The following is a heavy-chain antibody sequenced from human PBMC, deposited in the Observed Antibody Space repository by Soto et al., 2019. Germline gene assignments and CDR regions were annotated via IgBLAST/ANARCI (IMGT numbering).Heavy chain of an antibody. D-gene: IGHD3-22*01. CDR3: ASDLNYYDSSGYLPLGY. CDR1: GGSISSGGYY. J-gene: IGHJ4*02. Sequence: QVQLQESGPGLVKPSQTLSLTCTVSGGSISSGGYYWSWIRQHPGKGLEWIGYIYYSGSTYYNPXPKTRVTLSVXXSXNXXSLQLSPVTAADTAVYYCASDLNYYDSSGYLPLGYWGQGTLVTVSS. V-gene: IGHV4-31*03. CDR2: IYYSGST.